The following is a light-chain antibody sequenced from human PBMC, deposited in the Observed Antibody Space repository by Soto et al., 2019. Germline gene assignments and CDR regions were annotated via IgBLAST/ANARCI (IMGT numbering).Light chain of an antibody. J-gene: IGLJ1*01. CDR1: SSEVGAYNF. V-gene: IGLV2-14*03. CDR2: DVG. CDR3: SSYTTSSTYL. Sequence: QSVLTQPASVSGSPGQSIAISCTGTSSEVGAYNFVSWYQQHPGKAPKLMLYDVGNRPSGVSNRFSGSKSGNTASLTISRLQAEDEADYYCSSYTTSSTYLFGTGTKVTVL.